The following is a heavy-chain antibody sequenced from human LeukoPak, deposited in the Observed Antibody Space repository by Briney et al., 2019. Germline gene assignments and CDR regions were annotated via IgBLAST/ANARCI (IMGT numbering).Heavy chain of an antibody. D-gene: IGHD6-19*01. J-gene: IGHJ4*02. CDR1: GGSFSGYY. V-gene: IGHV4-34*01. CDR2: INHSGST. Sequence: PSETLSLTCAVYGGSFSGYYWSWIRQPPGKGLEWIGEINHSGSTNYNPSLKSRVTISVDTSKNQFSLKLSSVTAADTAVYYCARGRPSSGWYKAPIDYWGQGTLVTVSS. CDR3: ARGRPSSGWYKAPIDY.